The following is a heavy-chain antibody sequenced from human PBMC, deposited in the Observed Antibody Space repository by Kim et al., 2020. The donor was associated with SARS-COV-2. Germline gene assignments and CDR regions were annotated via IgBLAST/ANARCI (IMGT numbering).Heavy chain of an antibody. CDR2: INPTSRTI. D-gene: IGHD1-1*01. Sequence: GGSLRLSCAVSGFNFSSYTMNWVRQAPGQGLEWISHINPTSRTIYYADSVKGRFTISRDNAKRSVYLQMNSLRDEDTGIYYCVRDPDNVAMEGYSMDVWGQGTTVIVSS. V-gene: IGHV3-48*02. CDR1: GFNFSSYT. CDR3: VRDPDNVAMEGYSMDV. J-gene: IGHJ6*02.